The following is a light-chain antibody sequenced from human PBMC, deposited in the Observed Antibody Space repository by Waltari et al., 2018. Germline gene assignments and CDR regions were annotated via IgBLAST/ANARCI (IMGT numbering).Light chain of an antibody. Sequence: QSALTQPRSVSGSPGQSVPISCTGTSRDVGGYNYVSWYQQHPGKVPNLIIFDVSTRPSGVPNRFSGSKSGNTASLTISGLLAEDEADYYCCSYAGSYTLIFGGGTKMTVL. CDR2: DVS. CDR3: CSYAGSYTLI. V-gene: IGLV2-11*01. J-gene: IGLJ2*01. CDR1: SRDVGGYNY.